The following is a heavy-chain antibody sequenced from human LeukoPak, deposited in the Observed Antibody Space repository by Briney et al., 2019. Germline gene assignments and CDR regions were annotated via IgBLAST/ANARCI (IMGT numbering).Heavy chain of an antibody. CDR3: ARDLLPTRSDGMDV. V-gene: IGHV1-2*02. Sequence: GASVKVSCKASGYTFTGYYMHWVRQAPGQGLEWMGWINPNSGGTNYAQKFQGRVTMTRDTSISTAYMELSRLRSDDTAVYYCARDLLPTRSDGMDVWGQGTTVTVSS. J-gene: IGHJ6*02. CDR1: GYTFTGYY. CDR2: INPNSGGT. D-gene: IGHD3-3*01.